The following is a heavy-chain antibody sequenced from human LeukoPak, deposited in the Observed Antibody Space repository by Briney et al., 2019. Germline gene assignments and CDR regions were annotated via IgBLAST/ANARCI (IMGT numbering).Heavy chain of an antibody. Sequence: PSETLSLTRADYVGSPSGYYWSGIRQPPGGGLGWIGEINHTGATNYNPSLKSRITISVDTSKNQFSLKLSSVTAADTAVYYCARSGGYFDLWGRGTLVTVSS. CDR3: ARSGGYFDL. CDR1: VGSPSGYY. V-gene: IGHV4-34*01. J-gene: IGHJ2*01. CDR2: INHTGAT. D-gene: IGHD3-10*01.